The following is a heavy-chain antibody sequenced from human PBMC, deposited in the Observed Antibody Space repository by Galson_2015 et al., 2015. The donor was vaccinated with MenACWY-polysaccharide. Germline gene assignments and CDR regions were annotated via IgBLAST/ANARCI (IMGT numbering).Heavy chain of an antibody. CDR2: ISGGGSST. V-gene: IGHV3-23*01. Sequence: SLRLSCAASGFTFSSYSMRWVRQAPGKGLEWVSDISGGGSSTYDADSVKGRFTISRDNAKNTLYLQMNSLRAEDTAVYYCAKDREWELLDGCYFDYWGQGTLVTVSS. CDR3: AKDREWELLDGCYFDY. CDR1: GFTFSSYS. D-gene: IGHD1-26*01. J-gene: IGHJ4*02.